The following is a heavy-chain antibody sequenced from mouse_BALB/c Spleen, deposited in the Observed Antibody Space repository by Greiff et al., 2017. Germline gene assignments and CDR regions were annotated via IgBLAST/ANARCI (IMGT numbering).Heavy chain of an antibody. CDR1: GYTFTSYY. V-gene: IGHV1S56*01. CDR2: IYPGNVTT. Sequence: QVQLKESGPELVKPGASVRISCKASGYTFTSYYIHWVKQRPGQGLEWIGRIYPGNVTTKYNEKFKGKATLTADKSSSTAYMQLSSLTSEDSAVYFCARGWDYSGSSYFDYWGQGTTLTVSS. D-gene: IGHD1-1*01. J-gene: IGHJ2*01. CDR3: ARGWDYSGSSYFDY.